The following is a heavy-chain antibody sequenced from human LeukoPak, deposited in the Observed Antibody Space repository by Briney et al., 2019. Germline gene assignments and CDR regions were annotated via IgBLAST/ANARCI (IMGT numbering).Heavy chain of an antibody. J-gene: IGHJ6*02. V-gene: IGHV4-34*01. Sequence: SETLSLTCAVYGGSSSGYYWSWIRQPPGKGLEWIGEINHSGSTNYNPSLKSRVTISVDTSKNQFSLKLSSVTAADTAVYYCARYTYYDILTGYSNYYYYYGMDVWGQGTTVTVSS. D-gene: IGHD3-9*01. CDR3: ARYTYYDILTGYSNYYYYYGMDV. CDR2: INHSGST. CDR1: GGSSSGYY.